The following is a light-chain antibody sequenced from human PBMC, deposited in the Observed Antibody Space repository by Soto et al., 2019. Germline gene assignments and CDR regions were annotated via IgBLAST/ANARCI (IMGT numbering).Light chain of an antibody. CDR2: DNS. V-gene: IGLV1-40*01. J-gene: IGLJ2*01. CDR3: QSYDSSLSGSGV. CDR1: SSNIGAGYD. Sequence: QSVLTQPPPVSGAPGQRVTISCTGNSSNIGAGYDVHWYQQLPGTAPKLLIYDNSNRPSGVPDRFSGSKSGTSASLAITGLQAEDEADYYCQSYDSSLSGSGVFGGGTKLTVL.